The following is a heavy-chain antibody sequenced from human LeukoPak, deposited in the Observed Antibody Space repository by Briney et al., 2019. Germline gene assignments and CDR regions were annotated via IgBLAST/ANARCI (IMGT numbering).Heavy chain of an antibody. CDR3: AKEIFVRGAFDI. D-gene: IGHD3-3*01. V-gene: IGHV3-30*02. Sequence: GGSLRLSCAASGFTFSSYGMHWVRQAPGKGLEWVAVIWYGGSNKYYADSVKGRFTISRDNSKNTLYLQMNSLRAEDTAVYYCAKEIFVRGAFDIWGQGTMVTVSS. CDR1: GFTFSSYG. CDR2: IWYGGSNK. J-gene: IGHJ3*02.